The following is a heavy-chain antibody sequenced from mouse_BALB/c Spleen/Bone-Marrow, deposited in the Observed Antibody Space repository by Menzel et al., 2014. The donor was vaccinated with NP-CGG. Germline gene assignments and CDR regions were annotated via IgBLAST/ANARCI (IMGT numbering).Heavy chain of an antibody. D-gene: IGHD2-4*01. CDR3: ARDYDYDY. Sequence: EVKLMESGGGLVQPGGSLKLSCAASGFTFSSYGMSWVHQTPDKRLELVATINSNGGSTYYPDSVKGRFTISRDNAKNTLYLQMSSLKSEDTAMYYCARDYDYDYWGQGTTLTVSS. CDR1: GFTFSSYG. CDR2: INSNGGST. J-gene: IGHJ2*01. V-gene: IGHV5-6-3*01.